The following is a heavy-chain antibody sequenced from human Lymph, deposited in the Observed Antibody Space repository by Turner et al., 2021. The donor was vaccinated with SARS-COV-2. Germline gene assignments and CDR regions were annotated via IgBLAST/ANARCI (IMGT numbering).Heavy chain of an antibody. CDR1: GYTFTGYY. J-gene: IGHJ4*02. Sequence: QVQLVQSGAEVKKPGASVKVSCKASGYTFTGYYMHWVRQAPGQGLECMGWINPNSGGPNYAQKFQGRVTMTRDTFISTAYMELSRLRSDDTAVYYCARSRDLQSMVRGVDPFDYWGQGTLVTVS. CDR3: ARSRDLQSMVRGVDPFDY. CDR2: INPNSGGP. V-gene: IGHV1-2*02. D-gene: IGHD3-10*01.